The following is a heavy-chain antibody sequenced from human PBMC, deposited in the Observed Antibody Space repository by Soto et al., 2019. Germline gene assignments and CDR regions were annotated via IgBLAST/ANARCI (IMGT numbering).Heavy chain of an antibody. CDR3: AKDRPNGMDV. CDR2: INGNGDST. Sequence: GVSLRLSSAASGFTFSSYAISWFRQAPGKGLEWVSGINGNGDSTYYADSVKGRFTISRDNSKNTVYLQLNSLRAEDTAVYYCAKDRPNGMDVWGQGTTVTVSS. J-gene: IGHJ6*02. V-gene: IGHV3-23*01. CDR1: GFTFSSYA.